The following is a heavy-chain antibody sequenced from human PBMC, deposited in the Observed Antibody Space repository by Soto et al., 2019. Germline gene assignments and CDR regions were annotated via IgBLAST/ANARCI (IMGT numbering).Heavy chain of an antibody. Sequence: SVKVSCKASGGTFSSYAISWVRQAAGQGLEWMGGIIPIFGTANYAQKFQGRVTITADESTSTAYMELSSLRSEDTAVYYCARDLRDYYDSSGYYWHDYYQGMEVWGHGITVTDXS. CDR1: GGTFSSYA. D-gene: IGHD3-22*01. V-gene: IGHV1-69*13. CDR2: IIPIFGTA. CDR3: ARDLRDYYDSSGYYWHDYYQGMEV. J-gene: IGHJ6*02.